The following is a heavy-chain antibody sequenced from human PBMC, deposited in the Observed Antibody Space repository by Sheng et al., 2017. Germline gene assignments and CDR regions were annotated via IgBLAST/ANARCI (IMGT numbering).Heavy chain of an antibody. Sequence: QVQLQESGPGLVKPSETLSLTCAVSGYSISSGYYWGWIRQPPGKGLEWIGSIYHSGSTYYNPSLKSRVTISVDTSKNQFSLKLSSVTAADTAVYYCARVPSGYDPGDAFDIWGQGTMVTVSS. CDR1: GYSISSGYY. CDR2: IYHSGST. J-gene: IGHJ3*02. D-gene: IGHD5-12*01. V-gene: IGHV4-38-2*01. CDR3: ARVPSGYDPGDAFDI.